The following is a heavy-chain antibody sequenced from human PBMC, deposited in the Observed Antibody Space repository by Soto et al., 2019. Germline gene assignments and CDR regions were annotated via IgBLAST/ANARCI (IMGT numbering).Heavy chain of an antibody. Sequence: QVQLVQSGAEVKKPGSSVKVSCRASGGTFSSYAINWVRQAPGQGLEWMGGIIPVLCTEDYSQKFQGRVTITADESTSTAYMELSSRRSEDAAVYYCATGTAGDSSGSWVYWGQGTLVTVSS. V-gene: IGHV1-69*01. J-gene: IGHJ4*02. CDR1: GGTFSSYA. CDR2: IIPVLCTE. CDR3: ATGTAGDSSGSWVY. D-gene: IGHD3-22*01.